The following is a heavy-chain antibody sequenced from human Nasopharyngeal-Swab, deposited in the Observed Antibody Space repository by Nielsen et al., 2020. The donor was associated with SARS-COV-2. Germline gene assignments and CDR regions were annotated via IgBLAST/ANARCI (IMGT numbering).Heavy chain of an antibody. Sequence: ASVKVSCKASGYTFTSYYMHWVRQAPGQGLEWMGIINPSGGSTSYAQKFQGRVTMTRDTSTSTVYMELSSLRSEDTAVYYCARDPRGYSYGYEACWFDPWVQGTLVTVSS. CDR2: INPSGGST. V-gene: IGHV1-46*01. D-gene: IGHD5-18*01. J-gene: IGHJ5*02. CDR1: GYTFTSYY. CDR3: ARDPRGYSYGYEACWFDP.